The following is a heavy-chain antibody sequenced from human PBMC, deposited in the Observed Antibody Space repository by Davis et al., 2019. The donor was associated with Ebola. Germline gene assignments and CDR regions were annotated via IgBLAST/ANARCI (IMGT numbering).Heavy chain of an antibody. Sequence: ASVKVSCKASGYTFTSHYMYWVRQAPGQGLEWMGIINPSSGSASYAQMFQGRVTMTRDTSTSTVYMELSSLRSEDTAVYYCARDTGRIAAAAKDYWGQGTLVTVSS. J-gene: IGHJ4*02. CDR2: INPSSGSA. CDR3: ARDTGRIAAAAKDY. CDR1: GYTFTSHY. D-gene: IGHD6-13*01. V-gene: IGHV1-46*01.